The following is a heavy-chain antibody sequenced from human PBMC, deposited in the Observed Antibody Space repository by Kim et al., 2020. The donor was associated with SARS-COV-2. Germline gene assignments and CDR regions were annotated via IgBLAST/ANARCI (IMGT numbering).Heavy chain of an antibody. Sequence: SETLSLTCAVYGGSFSGYYWSWIRQPPGKGLEWIGEINHSGSTNYNPSLKSRVTISVDTSKNQFSLKLSSVTAADTAVYYCARGVAVAGTMGAFDIWGQG. J-gene: IGHJ3*02. D-gene: IGHD6-19*01. CDR3: ARGVAVAGTMGAFDI. CDR1: GGSFSGYY. V-gene: IGHV4-34*01. CDR2: INHSGST.